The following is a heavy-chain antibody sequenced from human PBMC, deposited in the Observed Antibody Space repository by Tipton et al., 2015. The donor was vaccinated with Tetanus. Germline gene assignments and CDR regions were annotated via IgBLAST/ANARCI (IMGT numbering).Heavy chain of an antibody. J-gene: IGHJ4*02. D-gene: IGHD4-23*01. CDR1: GFTFSNYK. Sequence: SLRLSCAVSGFTFSNYKMNWVRQAPGRGLEWVSSISSTSRYIYYADSVKGRFTISRDNGKNTLYLQMDSLRAEDTAVYHCARDGSYGGTLISDYWGQGTQVTVSS. CDR3: ARDGSYGGTLISDY. CDR2: ISSTSRYI. V-gene: IGHV3-21*01.